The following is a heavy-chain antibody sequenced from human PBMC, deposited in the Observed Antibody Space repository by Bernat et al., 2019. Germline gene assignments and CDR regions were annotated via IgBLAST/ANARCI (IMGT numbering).Heavy chain of an antibody. Sequence: EVQLVESGGGLVQPGGSLRLSCEASGFTFNTYWMSWVRQAPGKGLEWVANIKQDASDKYNVDSVKGRFTISRDNAKKSLYLQMASLRAEDTAVYYCARGRYCSGGSCVLDKFDHWGQGTLVTVSS. CDR3: ARGRYCSGGSCVLDKFDH. D-gene: IGHD2-15*01. V-gene: IGHV3-7*03. CDR2: IKQDASDK. J-gene: IGHJ4*02. CDR1: GFTFNTYW.